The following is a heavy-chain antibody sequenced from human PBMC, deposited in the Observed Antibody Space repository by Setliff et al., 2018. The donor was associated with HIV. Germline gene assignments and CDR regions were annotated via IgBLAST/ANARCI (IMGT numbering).Heavy chain of an antibody. V-gene: IGHV3-11*05. CDR1: GFSFGDYY. CDR3: ARGGDYDSSGYYVT. J-gene: IGHJ4*02. Sequence: PGGSLRLSCGASGFSFGDYYMSWIRQAPGKGLEWISYISSSSTYTNYADSVKGRFTISRDNAKNSLFLQMKSLRAEDTAVYYCARGGDYDSSGYYVTWGQGSLVTVSS. D-gene: IGHD3-22*01. CDR2: ISSSSTYT.